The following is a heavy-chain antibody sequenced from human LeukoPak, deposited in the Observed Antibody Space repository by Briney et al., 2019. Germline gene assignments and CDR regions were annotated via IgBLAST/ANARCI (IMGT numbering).Heavy chain of an antibody. J-gene: IGHJ4*02. V-gene: IGHV3-74*01. CDR3: AKDECGGDPRGYFDY. D-gene: IGHD2-21*02. CDR1: GFTFSGYW. Sequence: GRSLRLSCAASGFTFSGYWMHWVRQAPGKGLVWVSHINTDGSTTTYADSVKGRFTISRDNAKNTLYLQMNSLRAEDTALYYCAKDECGGDPRGYFDYWGQGTLVTVSS. CDR2: INTDGSTT.